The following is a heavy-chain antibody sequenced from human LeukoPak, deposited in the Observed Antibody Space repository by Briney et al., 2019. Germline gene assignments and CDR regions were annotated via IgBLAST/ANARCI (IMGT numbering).Heavy chain of an antibody. CDR1: GFTFSSYS. CDR2: IRYDGSNK. V-gene: IGHV3-30*02. CDR3: ARLIGLGEVSPYFDF. J-gene: IGHJ4*02. D-gene: IGHD3-16*02. Sequence: PGGSLRLSCAASGFTFSSYSMHWVRQAPGKGLEWVAFIRYDGSNKYYADSVKGRFTISRDNAKNSLYLQMNSLRAEDTAVYYCARLIGLGEVSPYFDFWGQGRLVTVSS.